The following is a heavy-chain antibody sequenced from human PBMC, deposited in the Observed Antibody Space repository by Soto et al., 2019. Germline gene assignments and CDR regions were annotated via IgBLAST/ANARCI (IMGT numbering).Heavy chain of an antibody. CDR1: GYTFACYA. Sequence: SVKRSRKGVGYTFACYAMHCVRLAPGQRLEWMGWINAGNGNTKYSQKFQGRVTITRDTSASTAYMELSSLRSEDTAVYYCARAVAVAADFDYWGQGTLVTVSS. J-gene: IGHJ4*02. V-gene: IGHV1-3*01. D-gene: IGHD6-19*01. CDR3: ARAVAVAADFDY. CDR2: INAGNGNT.